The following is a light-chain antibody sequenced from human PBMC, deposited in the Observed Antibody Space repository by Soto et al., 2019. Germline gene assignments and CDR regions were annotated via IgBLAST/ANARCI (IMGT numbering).Light chain of an antibody. Sequence: QSALTQPASVSGSPGQSITISCTGTSSDVGGYNYVSWYQQHPGKAPKLMIYDVSNRPSGVSNRFSGSKSGNTASLTISGLRAEDHADYYCSSYTSSSTLRGVFGTGTKLTVL. CDR2: DVS. CDR3: SSYTSSSTLRGV. V-gene: IGLV2-14*01. J-gene: IGLJ1*01. CDR1: SSDVGGYNY.